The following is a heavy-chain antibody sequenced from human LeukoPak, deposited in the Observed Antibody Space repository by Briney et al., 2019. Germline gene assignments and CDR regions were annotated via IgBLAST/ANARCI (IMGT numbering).Heavy chain of an antibody. J-gene: IGHJ6*02. CDR3: AKEGYYYGSGSYYNVPKIYYYGMDV. D-gene: IGHD3-10*01. CDR1: GFTFSDYY. V-gene: IGHV3-11*01. CDR2: ISSSGSTI. Sequence: GGSLRLSWAASGFTFSDYYMSWIRQAPGKGLEWVSYISSSGSTIYYADSAKGRFTISRDNAKNSLYLQMNSLRAEDTAVYYCAKEGYYYGSGSYYNVPKIYYYGMDVWGQGTTVTVSS.